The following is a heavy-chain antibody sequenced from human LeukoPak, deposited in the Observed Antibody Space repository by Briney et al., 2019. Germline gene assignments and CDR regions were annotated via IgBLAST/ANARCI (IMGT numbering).Heavy chain of an antibody. CDR3: AKRGSVVPAAHFDY. Sequence: GGSLRLSCAASGFTFSDYYMSWIRQAPGKGLEWVSYISSSGSTIYYADSVKGRFTISRDNAKNSLYLQMNSLRAEDTAVYYCAKRGSVVPAAHFDYWGQGTLVTVSS. D-gene: IGHD2-2*01. CDR1: GFTFSDYY. J-gene: IGHJ4*02. V-gene: IGHV3-11*04. CDR2: ISSSGSTI.